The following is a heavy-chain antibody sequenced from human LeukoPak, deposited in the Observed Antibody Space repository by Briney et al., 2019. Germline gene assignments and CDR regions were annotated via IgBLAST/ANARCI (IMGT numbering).Heavy chain of an antibody. CDR3: ARTGYNLIDY. V-gene: IGHV1-46*01. CDR2: INPSGGST. CDR1: GYTFTGYY. D-gene: IGHD5-24*01. J-gene: IGHJ4*02. Sequence: ASVKVSCKASGYTFTGYYMHWVRQAPGQGLEWMGLINPSGGSTTYAQKFQGRVIMTRDMSTSTVYMELSSLRSDDTAVYYCARTGYNLIDYWGQGTLVSVSS.